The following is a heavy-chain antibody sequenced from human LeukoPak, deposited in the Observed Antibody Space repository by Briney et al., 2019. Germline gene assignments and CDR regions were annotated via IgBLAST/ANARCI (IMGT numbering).Heavy chain of an antibody. CDR2: TGASDT. Sequence: GESLKISCQGSGYRISNCWIARVRQVPGKGLEWMGVTGASDTRYSPSFEGQVTMAVDKSINTAYLQWSRLKASDTATSYCAIHFATGTPFDFWGQGTVVTVSS. CDR1: GYRISNCW. D-gene: IGHD1/OR15-1a*01. V-gene: IGHV5-51*01. J-gene: IGHJ4*02. CDR3: AIHFATGTPFDF.